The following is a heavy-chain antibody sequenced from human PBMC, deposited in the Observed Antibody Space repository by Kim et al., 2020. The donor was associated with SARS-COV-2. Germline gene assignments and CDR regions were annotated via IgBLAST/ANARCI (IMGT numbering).Heavy chain of an antibody. Sequence: SETSLICSVSGGSISSSISYWGWIRQPPGKGLEWIGSLSYSGRTYYNPSLKSRVTISVDTSKNQFSLNLSSVTAADTAVYYCAGLYAYNCFYPWGQGTLV. V-gene: IGHV4-39*01. D-gene: IGHD4-17*01. J-gene: IGHJ5*02. CDR1: GGSISSSISY. CDR3: AGLYAYNCFYP. CDR2: LSYSGRT.